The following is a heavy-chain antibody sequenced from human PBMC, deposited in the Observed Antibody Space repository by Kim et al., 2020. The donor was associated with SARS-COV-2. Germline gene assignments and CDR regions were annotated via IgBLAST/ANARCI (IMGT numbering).Heavy chain of an antibody. Sequence: SETLSLTCTVSGGSISSYYWSWIRQPPGKGLEWIGYIYYSGSTNYNPSLKSRVTISVDTSKNQFSLKLSSVTAADTAVYYCAAGYCGGDCQVDYWGQGTLVTVSS. J-gene: IGHJ4*02. V-gene: IGHV4-59*01. D-gene: IGHD2-21*02. CDR3: AAGYCGGDCQVDY. CDR2: IYYSGST. CDR1: GGSISSYY.